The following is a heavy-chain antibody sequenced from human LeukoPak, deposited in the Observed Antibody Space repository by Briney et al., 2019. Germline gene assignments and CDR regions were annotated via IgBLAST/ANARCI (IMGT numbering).Heavy chain of an antibody. CDR1: GYSISSGYY. CDR3: ARGGYGGFDP. CDR2: IYHSGST. Sequence: KTSETLSLTCAVSGYSISSGYYWGWIRQPPGKGLEWSGSIYHSGSTYYNPSLKSRVTISVDTSKNQFSLKLSSVTAADTAVYYCARGGYGGFDPWGQGTLVTVSS. D-gene: IGHD4-17*01. J-gene: IGHJ5*02. V-gene: IGHV4-38-2*01.